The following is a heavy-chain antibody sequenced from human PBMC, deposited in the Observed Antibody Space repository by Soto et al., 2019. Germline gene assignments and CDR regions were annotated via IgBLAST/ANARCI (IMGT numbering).Heavy chain of an antibody. CDR1: GFTFSSYW. V-gene: IGHV3-74*01. Sequence: GGSLRLSCAASGFTFSSYWMHWVRQAPGKGLVWVSRINSDGSSTSYADSVKGRFTISRDNAKNTLYLQMNSLRAEDMAVYYCARDQSVTTGYYYYMDVWGKGTTVTVSS. D-gene: IGHD4-17*01. J-gene: IGHJ6*03. CDR2: INSDGSST. CDR3: ARDQSVTTGYYYYMDV.